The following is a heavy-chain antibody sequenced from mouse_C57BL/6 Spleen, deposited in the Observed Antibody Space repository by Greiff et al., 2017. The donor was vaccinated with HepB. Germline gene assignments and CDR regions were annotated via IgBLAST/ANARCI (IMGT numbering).Heavy chain of an antibody. CDR3: ARAFYSGYFDV. V-gene: IGHV3-3*01. D-gene: IGHD1-1*01. CDR2: TFYSGNT. CDR1: GFSINSDCY. Sequence: EVHLVESGPSLVRPSQTLSLTCTVTGFSINSDCYWIWIRQFPGNKLEYIGYTFYSGNTYYNPSLESRTYITRDTSKNQFSLKLSSVTTEDTATYYCARAFYSGYFDVWGTGTTVTISS. J-gene: IGHJ1*03.